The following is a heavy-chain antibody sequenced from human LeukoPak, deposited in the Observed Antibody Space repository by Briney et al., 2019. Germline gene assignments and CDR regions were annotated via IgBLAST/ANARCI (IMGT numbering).Heavy chain of an antibody. J-gene: IGHJ4*02. V-gene: IGHV1-69*13. CDR1: GGTFSSYA. D-gene: IGHD1-26*01. CDR3: ASGPGTPKGIDY. CDR2: IITIFGTA. Sequence: SVKVSCKASGGTFSSYAISWVRQAPGQGLEWMGGIITIFGTANYAQKLQGRVTITADESTSTAYMELSSLRSEDTAVYYCASGPGTPKGIDYWGQGTLATVSS.